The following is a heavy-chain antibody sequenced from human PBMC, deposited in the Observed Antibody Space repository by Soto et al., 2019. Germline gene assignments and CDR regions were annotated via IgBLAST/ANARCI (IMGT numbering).Heavy chain of an antibody. CDR1: GGTFSSYA. D-gene: IGHD3-10*01. CDR3: ARVYYYGSGSSIYGMDV. Sequence: SVKVSCKASGGTFSSYAISWVRQAPGQGLEWMGGIIPIFGTANYAQKFQGRVTITADESTSTAYMELSSLRSEDTAVYYCARVYYYGSGSSIYGMDVWGQGTTVTVSS. J-gene: IGHJ6*02. V-gene: IGHV1-69*13. CDR2: IIPIFGTA.